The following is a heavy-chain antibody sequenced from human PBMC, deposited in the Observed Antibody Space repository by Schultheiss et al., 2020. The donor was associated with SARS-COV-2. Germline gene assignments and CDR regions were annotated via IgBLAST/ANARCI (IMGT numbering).Heavy chain of an antibody. CDR2: MYDSGST. V-gene: IGHV4-59*12. CDR1: GGSFSGYY. D-gene: IGHD1-26*01. CDR3: ARDIGSRGLAFDI. Sequence: SETLSLTCAVYGGSFSGYYWSRIRQPPGKGLEWIGYMYDSGSTNYNPSLKSRVTMSVDTSKNQFSLKLSSVTAADTAVYYCARDIGSRGLAFDIWGQGTMVTVSS. J-gene: IGHJ3*02.